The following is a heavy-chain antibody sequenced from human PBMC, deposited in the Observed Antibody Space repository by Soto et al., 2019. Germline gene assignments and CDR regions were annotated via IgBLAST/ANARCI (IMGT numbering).Heavy chain of an antibody. CDR3: VRESYPAKAFDI. CDR1: GFTFSNYN. CDR2: IRSRSNDM. D-gene: IGHD2-2*01. J-gene: IGHJ3*02. Sequence: EVQLVESGGGLVKPGESLRLSCAASGFTFSNYNINWVPQAPGKGLGWVSSIRSRSNDMYYADSVKGRFTISRDDAKNSLSLQMNGLRAEDTAVYFCVRESYPAKAFDIWGEGTMVTVSS. V-gene: IGHV3-21*01.